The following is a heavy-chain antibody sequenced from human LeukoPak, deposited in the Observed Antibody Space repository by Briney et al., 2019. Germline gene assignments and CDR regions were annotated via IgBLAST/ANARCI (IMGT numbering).Heavy chain of an antibody. CDR1: GGSISRSNW. CDR3: ARENFWSGYVDY. D-gene: IGHD3-3*01. J-gene: IGHJ4*02. CDR2: IYQSGST. Sequence: SETLSLTCAVSGGSISRSNWCIWVRQPPGKGLEWIGEIYQSGSTNYNPSLKSRVTISVDKSKNQFSLKLSSVTAADTAVYYCARENFWSGYVDYWGQGTLVTVSS. V-gene: IGHV4-4*02.